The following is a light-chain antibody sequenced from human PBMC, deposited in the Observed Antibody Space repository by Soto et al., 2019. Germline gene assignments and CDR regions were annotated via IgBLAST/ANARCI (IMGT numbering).Light chain of an antibody. Sequence: QSALTQPASVSGSSGQSIIISCTGTSSDVGGYDYVSWYQLHPGKAPKLMVFEVNNRPSGVSYRFSGSKSGNTASLTISGLQAEDEADYFCSSYSISTAYLFGTGTKVTVL. CDR1: SSDVGGYDY. CDR3: SSYSISTAYL. J-gene: IGLJ1*01. V-gene: IGLV2-14*01. CDR2: EVN.